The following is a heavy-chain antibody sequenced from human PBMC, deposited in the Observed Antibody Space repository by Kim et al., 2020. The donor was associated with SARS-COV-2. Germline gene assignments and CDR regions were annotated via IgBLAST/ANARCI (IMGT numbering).Heavy chain of an antibody. CDR1: GFTFSSYG. D-gene: IGHD3-9*01. V-gene: IGHV3-33*06. J-gene: IGHJ4*02. CDR2: IWYDGSNK. CDR3: AKDLGVRRKLRYFDWDY. Sequence: GGSLRLSCAASGFTFSSYGMHWVRQAPGKGLEWVAVIWYDGSNKYYADSVKGRFTISRDNSKNTLYLQMNSLRAEDTAVYYCAKDLGVRRKLRYFDWDYWGQGTLVTVSS.